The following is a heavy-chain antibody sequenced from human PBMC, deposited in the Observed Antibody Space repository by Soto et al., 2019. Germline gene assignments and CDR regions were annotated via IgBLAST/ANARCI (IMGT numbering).Heavy chain of an antibody. D-gene: IGHD5-18*01. CDR3: AAGDSSDTGDH. V-gene: IGHV1-69*01. CDR2: TTAILGTR. J-gene: IGHJ4*02. Sequence: QVQLVQSGAEVKKPWSSVKVSCKASGDTLSHYGVRWVRQVPGKWLEWMGGTTAILGTRDYAQKFQGRMTITSDESTTTSYMELNSLTADDTAVYYFAAGDSSDTGDHWGQGTLVTVSS. CDR1: GDTLSHYG.